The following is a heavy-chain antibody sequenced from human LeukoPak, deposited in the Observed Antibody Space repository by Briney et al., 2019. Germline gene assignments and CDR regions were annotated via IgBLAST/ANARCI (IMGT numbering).Heavy chain of an antibody. J-gene: IGHJ5*02. Sequence: GGSLRLSCAASGFTFSSYAMSWVRQAPGKGLEWVSAISGSGGSTYYADSVKGRFTIFRDTSMNTLFLQMNSLGAEDTAVYYCAKGAAAGKVDWFDPWGQGTLVTVSS. V-gene: IGHV3-23*01. D-gene: IGHD6-13*01. CDR3: AKGAAAGKVDWFDP. CDR2: ISGSGGST. CDR1: GFTFSSYA.